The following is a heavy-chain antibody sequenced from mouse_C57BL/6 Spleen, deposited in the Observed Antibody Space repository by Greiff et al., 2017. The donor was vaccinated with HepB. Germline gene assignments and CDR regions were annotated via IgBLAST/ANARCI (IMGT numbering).Heavy chain of an antibody. J-gene: IGHJ2*01. Sequence: VQLKESGPELVKPGASVKMSCKASGYTFTDYNTHWVKQSHGKSLEWIGYINLNNVGTSYNQKFKGKATLTVNTSSSTAYMEPRSLTSEDSAVYYCARSSWAYYLDYWSQGTTLTVAS. CDR3: ARSSWAYYLDY. CDR1: GYTFTDYN. V-gene: IGHV1-22*01. CDR2: INLNNVGT. D-gene: IGHD3-1*01.